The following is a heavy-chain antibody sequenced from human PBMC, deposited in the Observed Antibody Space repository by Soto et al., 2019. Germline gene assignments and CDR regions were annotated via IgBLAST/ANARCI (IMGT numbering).Heavy chain of an antibody. CDR2: ISGHGDAT. CDR3: ANSRVSMVRGLIIIPNY. J-gene: IGHJ4*02. Sequence: GGSLRRSWAAAGFPFTGYAMSWVRQAPGQGLEWVSAISGHGDATVYADSVKGRFTISRANSKNTLYLHMHSRRAEDTALYYCANSRVSMVRGLIIIPNYWGQGTLVTVSS. D-gene: IGHD3-10*01. V-gene: IGHV3-23*01. CDR1: GFPFTGYA.